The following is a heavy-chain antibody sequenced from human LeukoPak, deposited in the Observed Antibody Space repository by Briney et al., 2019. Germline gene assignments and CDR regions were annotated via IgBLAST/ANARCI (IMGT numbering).Heavy chain of an antibody. CDR1: GDSISSYY. Sequence: SETLSLTCTVSGDSISSYYWSWIRQPPGKGLELIGYIYYSGSTNYNPSLKSRVTISVDTSKNQFSLKLSSVTAADTAVYYCARDGYICGTDYWGQGTLVTVSS. J-gene: IGHJ4*02. CDR3: ARDGYICGTDY. V-gene: IGHV4-59*01. D-gene: IGHD5-18*01. CDR2: IYYSGST.